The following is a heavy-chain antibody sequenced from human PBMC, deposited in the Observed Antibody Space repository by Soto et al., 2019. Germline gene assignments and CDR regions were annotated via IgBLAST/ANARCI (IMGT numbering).Heavy chain of an antibody. D-gene: IGHD3-22*01. CDR3: AKDREYYYDSSGYYFDVFDL. CDR1: EFTFSLYD. J-gene: IGHJ3*01. CDR2: ISGSGDSS. Sequence: EGQLLESGGGLVQPGGSLRLSCEASEFTFSLYDMGWVRQAPGKGLQWVSAISGSGDSSFYADSVKGRFTISRDNSKNMLYLQMKSLRAEDTAVYYCAKDREYYYDSSGYYFDVFDLWGQGTMVTASS. V-gene: IGHV3-23*01.